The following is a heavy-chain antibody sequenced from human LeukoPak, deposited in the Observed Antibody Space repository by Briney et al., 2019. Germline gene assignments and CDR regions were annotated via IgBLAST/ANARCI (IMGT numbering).Heavy chain of an antibody. Sequence: HPGGSLRLSCASSGFTFSSYWMSGVRQAPGKGLEWLANIMQDGSEKYYVDSVKGRFPTSRDNAKNSLYLQMNSLRAEDTAVYYCAREIYPSTVTTGGTVFDPWGQGTLVTVSS. J-gene: IGHJ5*02. CDR2: IMQDGSEK. D-gene: IGHD4-11*01. CDR3: AREIYPSTVTTGGTVFDP. V-gene: IGHV3-7*03. CDR1: GFTFSSYW.